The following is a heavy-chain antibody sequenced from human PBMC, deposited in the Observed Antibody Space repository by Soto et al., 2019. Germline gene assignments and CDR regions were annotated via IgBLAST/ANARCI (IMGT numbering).Heavy chain of an antibody. V-gene: IGHV3-30*18. Sequence: GGSLRLSCAASGFTFSSYGMHWVRQAPGKGLEWVAVISYDGSNKYYADSVKGRFTISRDNSKNTLYLQMNSLRAEDTAVYYCAKDPEDIAEEVKTGPLDYWGQGTLVTVSS. D-gene: IGHD2-15*01. J-gene: IGHJ4*02. CDR1: GFTFSSYG. CDR3: AKDPEDIAEEVKTGPLDY. CDR2: ISYDGSNK.